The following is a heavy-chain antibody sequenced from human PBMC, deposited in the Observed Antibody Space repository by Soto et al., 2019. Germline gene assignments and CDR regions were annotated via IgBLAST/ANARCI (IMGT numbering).Heavy chain of an antibody. V-gene: IGHV1-3*01. J-gene: IGHJ4*02. Sequence: QVQLVQSGAEVKKPGASVKVSCKASGYTFTSYAMHWVRQAPGQRLEWMGWINAGNGNTKYSQKFQGRVTIIRDTSASTAYMELSSLRSEDTAVYYCARGGQYYYDSSGPQGFWGQGTLVTVSS. CDR1: GYTFTSYA. D-gene: IGHD3-22*01. CDR3: ARGGQYYYDSSGPQGF. CDR2: INAGNGNT.